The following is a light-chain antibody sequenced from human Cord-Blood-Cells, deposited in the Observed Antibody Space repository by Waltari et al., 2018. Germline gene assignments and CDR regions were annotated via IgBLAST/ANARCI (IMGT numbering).Light chain of an antibody. J-gene: IGLJ2*01. CDR2: EVS. V-gene: IGLV2-23*02. Sequence: QSALTQPASVSGSPGQSITISCTGTSSDVGSYNLFSWYQQHPGKAPKLMFYEVSKRPSGVSNRCSGSKAGNTASLTISGLQAEDEADYYCCSYAGSSTVVFGGGTKLTVL. CDR3: CSYAGSSTVV. CDR1: SSDVGSYNL.